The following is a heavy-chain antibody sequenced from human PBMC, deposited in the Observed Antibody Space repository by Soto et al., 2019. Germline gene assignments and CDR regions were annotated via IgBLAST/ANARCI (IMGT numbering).Heavy chain of an antibody. J-gene: IGHJ6*02. V-gene: IGHV4-30-2*01. Sequence: SETLSLTCAVSGGSISSGGYSWSWIRQPPGKGLEWIGYIYHSGSTYYNPSLKSRVTISVDRSKNQFSLKLSSVTAADTAVYYCARVDYDFWSGYSSYGMDVWGQGTTVTVS. CDR2: IYHSGST. D-gene: IGHD3-3*01. CDR3: ARVDYDFWSGYSSYGMDV. CDR1: GGSISSGGYS.